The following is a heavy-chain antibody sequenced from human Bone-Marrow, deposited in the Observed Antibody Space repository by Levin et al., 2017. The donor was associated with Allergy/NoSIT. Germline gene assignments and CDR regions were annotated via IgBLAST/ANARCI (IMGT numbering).Heavy chain of an antibody. CDR2: IYSGGST. CDR1: GFTVSSNY. Sequence: PGASVKVSCAASGFTVSSNYMSWVRQAPGKGLEWVSVIYSGGSTYYADSVKGRFTISRDNSKNTLYLQMNSLRAEDTAVYYCARRTGADCSSTSCYTGVGNYYYYGMDVWGQGTTVTVSS. V-gene: IGHV3-66*01. D-gene: IGHD2-2*02. CDR3: ARRTGADCSSTSCYTGVGNYYYYGMDV. J-gene: IGHJ6*02.